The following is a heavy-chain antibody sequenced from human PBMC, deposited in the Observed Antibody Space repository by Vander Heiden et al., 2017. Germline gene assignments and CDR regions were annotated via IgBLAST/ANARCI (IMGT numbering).Heavy chain of an antibody. D-gene: IGHD3-9*01. CDR1: GGSISSYY. CDR3: ARDRDWADAFDI. CDR2: IYYSGST. V-gene: IGHV4-59*01. Sequence: QVQLQESGPGLVKPSETLSLTCTGSGGSISSYYWSWIRQPPGKGLEWIGYIYYSGSTNYNPSLKSRVTISVDTSKNQFSLKLSSVTAADTAVYYCARDRDWADAFDIWGQGTMVTVSS. J-gene: IGHJ3*02.